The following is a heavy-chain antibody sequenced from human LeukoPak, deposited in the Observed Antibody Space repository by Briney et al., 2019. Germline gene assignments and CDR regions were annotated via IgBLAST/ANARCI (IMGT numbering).Heavy chain of an antibody. CDR1: GFTFSSYA. CDR2: ISYDGSNK. D-gene: IGHD6-19*01. CDR3: ARDYALDSGWYGDYFDY. Sequence: PGGSLRLSCAASGFTFSSYAMHWVRQAPGKGLEWVAVISYDGSNKYYADSVKGRFTLSRDNSKNTLYLQMNSLRAEDMAAYYCARDYALDSGWYGDYFDYWGQGTLVTVSS. V-gene: IGHV3-30*04. J-gene: IGHJ4*02.